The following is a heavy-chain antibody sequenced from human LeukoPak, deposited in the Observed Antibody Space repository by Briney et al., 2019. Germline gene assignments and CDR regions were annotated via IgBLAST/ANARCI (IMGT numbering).Heavy chain of an antibody. V-gene: IGHV3-23*01. D-gene: IGHD2/OR15-2a*01. CDR3: AKERTQTTSFDY. CDR1: GFTFSTYP. J-gene: IGHJ4*02. Sequence: GGSLRLSCAASGFTFSTYPMNWLRQAPGKGLEWVSTISGSGGSTYYADSVKGRFTISRDNSKNTLYLQMNRLRADDTAIYYCAKERTQTTSFDYWGQGTLVTVSS. CDR2: ISGSGGST.